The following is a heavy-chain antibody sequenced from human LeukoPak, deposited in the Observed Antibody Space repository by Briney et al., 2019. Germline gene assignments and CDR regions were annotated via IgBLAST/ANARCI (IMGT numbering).Heavy chain of an antibody. D-gene: IGHD6-19*01. J-gene: IGHJ4*02. CDR1: ALTFSSYA. V-gene: IGHV3-23*01. CDR3: AGEKLAVAGPFDY. CDR2: ISGSGGST. Sequence: GRSLRLSCAPSALTFSSYATGSVRHAPGERLERVSAISGSGGSTYYADSVKGRFTISRDNSKNTLYLQMNSLRAEDTAVYYCAGEKLAVAGPFDYWGQGTLVTVSS.